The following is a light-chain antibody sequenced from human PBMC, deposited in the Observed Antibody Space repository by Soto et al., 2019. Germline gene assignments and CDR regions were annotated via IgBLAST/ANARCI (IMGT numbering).Light chain of an antibody. CDR3: SSYRNSTTLVV. CDR1: SRDGGCYNY. J-gene: IGLJ2*01. V-gene: IGLV2-14*01. Sequence: QSALTQPASVSGSPGQSITISCTGTSRDGGCYNYVSWYQQHPGKAPKRMIYEVSNRPSGVSNRFSGSKSGNTASLTISGLQPEDEADYYCSSYRNSTTLVVFGGGTKLTVL. CDR2: EVS.